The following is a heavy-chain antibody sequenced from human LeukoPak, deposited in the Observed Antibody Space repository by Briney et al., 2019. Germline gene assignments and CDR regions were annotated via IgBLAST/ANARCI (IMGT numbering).Heavy chain of an antibody. J-gene: IGHJ4*02. CDR3: ARGPEGDYVDY. CDR2: IKPDGSET. CDR1: RFTFSNHY. V-gene: IGHV3-7*01. Sequence: GGSLRLSCVASRFTFSNHYMSWVRQATGKGREWVATIKPDGSETFYVDSVKGRFTVSRDNAKNSLYLQMNSLRAEDTAVYYCARGPEGDYVDYWGQGTLVTVSS. D-gene: IGHD1-14*01.